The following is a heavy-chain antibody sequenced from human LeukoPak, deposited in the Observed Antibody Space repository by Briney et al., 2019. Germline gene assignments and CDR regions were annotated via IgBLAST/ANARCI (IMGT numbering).Heavy chain of an antibody. CDR3: ARVPGTWWLHDY. D-gene: IGHD5-12*01. CDR2: MKYDGSEK. V-gene: IGHV3-7*01. CDR1: GFTFSRHW. Sequence: GGSLRLSCVGSGFTFSRHWISWVRQAPGKGLGWVAHMKYDGSEKYYVDSVKGRFTISRDNAKNSLYLQMNSLRAEDAGVYYCARVPGTWWLHDYWGQGTLVTVSS. J-gene: IGHJ4*02.